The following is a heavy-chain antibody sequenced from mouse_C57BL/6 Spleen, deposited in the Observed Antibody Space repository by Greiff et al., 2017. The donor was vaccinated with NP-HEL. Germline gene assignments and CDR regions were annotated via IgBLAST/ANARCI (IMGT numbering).Heavy chain of an antibody. CDR2: INPSTGGT. D-gene: IGHD3-2*02. CDR3: ARSAQAPYYYAMDY. J-gene: IGHJ4*01. V-gene: IGHV1-42*01. CDR1: GYSFTGYY. Sequence: VQLQQSGPELVKPGASVKISCKASGYSFTGYYMNWVKQSPEKSLEWIGEINPSTGGTTYNQKFKAKATLTVDKSSSTAYMQLKSLTSEDSAVYYCARSAQAPYYYAMDYWGQGTSVTVSS.